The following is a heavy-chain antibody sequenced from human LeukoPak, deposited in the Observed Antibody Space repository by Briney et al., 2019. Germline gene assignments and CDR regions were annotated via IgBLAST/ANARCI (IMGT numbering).Heavy chain of an antibody. CDR3: ASLFRLPPPGGHYFDY. V-gene: IGHV4-39*01. D-gene: IGHD5-18*01. J-gene: IGHJ4*02. CDR2: IYYSGST. CDR1: GGSISSSSYY. Sequence: PSETLSLTCTVSGGSISSSSYYWGWIRQPPGKGLEWIGSIYYSGSTYYNPSLKSRVTISVDTSKNQFSLKLSSVTAADTAVYYCASLFRLPPPGGHYFDYWGQGTLVTVSS.